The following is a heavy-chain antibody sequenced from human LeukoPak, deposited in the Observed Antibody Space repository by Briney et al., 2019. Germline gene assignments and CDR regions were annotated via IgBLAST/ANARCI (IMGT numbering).Heavy chain of an antibody. Sequence: PSETLSLTCAVYGGSFSGYYWSWLRQPPGKGLEWIGEINHSGSTNYNPSLKSRVTISVDTSKNQFSLKLSSVTAADTAVYYCARRYDSSGYYLSYYYYYYMDVWGKGTTVTISS. D-gene: IGHD3-22*01. V-gene: IGHV4-34*01. CDR2: INHSGST. CDR1: GGSFSGYY. CDR3: ARRYDSSGYYLSYYYYYYMDV. J-gene: IGHJ6*03.